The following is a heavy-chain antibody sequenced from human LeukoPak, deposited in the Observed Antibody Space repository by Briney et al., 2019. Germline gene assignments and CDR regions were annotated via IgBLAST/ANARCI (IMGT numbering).Heavy chain of an antibody. Sequence: PGGSLRLSCTASGFTFSTYSMNWVRQAPGKGLEWLSYITSSSSSIFYADSVKGRFTISRDNAKSSLYLQINSLRVEDTAVYYCARDRPESGYDNDYWGQGTLVTVSS. V-gene: IGHV3-48*04. D-gene: IGHD5-12*01. CDR3: ARDRPESGYDNDY. J-gene: IGHJ4*02. CDR1: GFTFSTYS. CDR2: ITSSSSSI.